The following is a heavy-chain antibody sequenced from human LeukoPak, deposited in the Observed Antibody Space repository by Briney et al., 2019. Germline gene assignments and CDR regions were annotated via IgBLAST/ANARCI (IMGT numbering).Heavy chain of an antibody. Sequence: NASETLSLTCTVSGGSISSGGYYWGWIRQPPGKGLEWIGSIYYSGSTYYNPSLKSRVTISVDTSKNQFSLKLSSVTAADTAVYYCARQGKRGLAARPGLDYWGQGTLVTVSS. D-gene: IGHD6-6*01. J-gene: IGHJ4*02. CDR2: IYYSGST. CDR1: GGSISSGGYY. CDR3: ARQGKRGLAARPGLDY. V-gene: IGHV4-39*01.